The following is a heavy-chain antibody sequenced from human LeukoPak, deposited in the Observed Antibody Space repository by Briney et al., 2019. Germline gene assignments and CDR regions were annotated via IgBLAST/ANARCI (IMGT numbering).Heavy chain of an antibody. CDR3: ARESAAAYCGGDCSSDAFDI. J-gene: IGHJ3*02. CDR1: GGSISSSSYY. Sequence: SETLSLTCTVSGGSISSSSYYWGWIRQPPGKGLEWIGTMYYSGSTYYNPSLKSRVTISIDTSKNQFSLELSSVTATDTAVYYCARESAAAYCGGDCSSDAFDIWGQGTMVTVSS. D-gene: IGHD2-21*02. V-gene: IGHV4-39*02. CDR2: MYYSGST.